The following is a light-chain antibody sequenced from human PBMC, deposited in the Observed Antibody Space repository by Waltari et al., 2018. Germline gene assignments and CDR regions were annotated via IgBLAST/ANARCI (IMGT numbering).Light chain of an antibody. J-gene: IGLJ2*01. V-gene: IGLV2-23*03. CDR2: EGT. CDR3: FSYAGSTTFVV. Sequence: QSALTQPASVSGSPGQSITISCTGTSSDVGSYNLVSWYQQHPGKAPKVMIYEGTKRPSVVSNRFSDSKSGNTAARTISGLQADDEADYYCFSYAGSTTFVVFGGGTKLTVL. CDR1: SSDVGSYNL.